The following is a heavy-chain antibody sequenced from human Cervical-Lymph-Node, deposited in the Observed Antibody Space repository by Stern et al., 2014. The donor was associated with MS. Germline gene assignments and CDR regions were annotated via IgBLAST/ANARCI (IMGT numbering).Heavy chain of an antibody. J-gene: IGHJ1*01. Sequence: EVQLVESGGGLIQPGGSLRLSCAASGFTVSTNYMSWVRQAPGKGLEWISVIFSGGSTYYADSVKGRFTISRDNSRNTMFLQMNSLRRDDTAMYYCARGQQRLSWGQGTLVTVSS. V-gene: IGHV3-53*01. D-gene: IGHD6-13*01. CDR3: ARGQQRLS. CDR1: GFTVSTNY. CDR2: IFSGGST.